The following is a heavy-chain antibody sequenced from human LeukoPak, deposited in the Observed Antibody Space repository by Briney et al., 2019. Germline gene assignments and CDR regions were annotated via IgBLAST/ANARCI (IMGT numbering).Heavy chain of an antibody. CDR2: ISWNSGSI. D-gene: IGHD1-14*01. CDR3: AKERRNRLDY. CDR1: GFTFDDYA. Sequence: GGSLRLPCAASGFTFDDYAMHWVRQAPGKGLEWVSGISWNSGSIGYADSVKGRFTISRDNAKNSLYLQMNSLRAEDTALYYCAKERRNRLDYWGQGTLVTVSS. V-gene: IGHV3-9*01. J-gene: IGHJ4*02.